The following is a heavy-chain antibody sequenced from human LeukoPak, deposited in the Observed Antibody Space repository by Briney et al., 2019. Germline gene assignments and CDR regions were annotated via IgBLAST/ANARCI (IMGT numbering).Heavy chain of an antibody. J-gene: IGHJ3*02. V-gene: IGHV3-30*02. Sequence: PGGSLRLSCAASGFTFSSYGMHWVRQAPGKGLGWVAVVWYVGSEKYYADSVKGRFTISRDNSKNTLYLDMNSLRTEDTALYYCAKGGEYSTSWDDTFDIWGQGTMVTVSS. CDR1: GFTFSSYG. D-gene: IGHD2-2*01. CDR3: AKGGEYSTSWDDTFDI. CDR2: VWYVGSEK.